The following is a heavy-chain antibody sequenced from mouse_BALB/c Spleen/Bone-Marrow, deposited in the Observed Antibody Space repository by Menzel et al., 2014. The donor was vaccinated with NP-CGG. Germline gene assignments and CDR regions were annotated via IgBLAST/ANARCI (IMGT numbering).Heavy chain of an antibody. CDR3: ARRGRIAEALGY. D-gene: IGHD6-1*01. CDR1: GYTFTSYV. J-gene: IGHJ2*01. Sequence: VQLKESGPEQVKPGASVKMSCKASGYTFTSYVMHWVKQKPGQGLEWIGYINPYNDGTKYNEKYKGKATLTSDKSSSTAYMELSSLTSEDSAVYYCARRGRIAEALGYWGQGTTLTVSS. CDR2: INPYNDGT. V-gene: IGHV1-14*01.